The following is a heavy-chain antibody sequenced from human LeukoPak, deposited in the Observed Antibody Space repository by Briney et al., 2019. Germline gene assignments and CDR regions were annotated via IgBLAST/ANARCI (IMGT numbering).Heavy chain of an antibody. CDR2: IHHSGSA. Sequence: PSETLSLTCAVYSGSVSGYYWSWIRQSPGKGLEWIGEIHHSGSAKYNPSLKSRVIISVDTSKNQFSLKATSVTAADSAVYYCARQTDSGYYDYWGQGTLVTVSS. D-gene: IGHD5-12*01. CDR1: SGSVSGYY. V-gene: IGHV4-34*01. CDR3: ARQTDSGYYDY. J-gene: IGHJ4*02.